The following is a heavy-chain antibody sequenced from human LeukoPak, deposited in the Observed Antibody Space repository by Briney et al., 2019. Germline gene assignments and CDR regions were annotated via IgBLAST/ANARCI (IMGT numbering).Heavy chain of an antibody. V-gene: IGHV3-30*02. CDR3: AKDACGGDCFTLNFDY. Sequence: GGSLRLSCAPSGFTFSSYGMHWVRQAPGKGLEWVAFIRYDGSNKYYADSVKGRFTISRDNSKNTLYLQMNSPRAEDTAVSYCAKDACGGDCFTLNFDYWGQGTLVTVSS. J-gene: IGHJ4*02. D-gene: IGHD2-21*02. CDR2: IRYDGSNK. CDR1: GFTFSSYG.